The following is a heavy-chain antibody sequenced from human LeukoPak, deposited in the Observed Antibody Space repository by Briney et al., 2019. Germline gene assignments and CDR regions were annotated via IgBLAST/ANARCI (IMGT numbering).Heavy chain of an antibody. D-gene: IGHD3-22*01. Sequence: SETLSLTCTVSVGSVSGYFWIWIRQPPGQGLEWIGCIYYSGTTDYNPSLRSRVTLSVDTSKNQFSLKLTSVTAADTAVYFCARHVPTPYYGTSGPFDYWGQGTLVTVSS. V-gene: IGHV4-59*08. CDR1: VGSVSGYF. J-gene: IGHJ4*02. CDR2: IYYSGTT. CDR3: ARHVPTPYYGTSGPFDY.